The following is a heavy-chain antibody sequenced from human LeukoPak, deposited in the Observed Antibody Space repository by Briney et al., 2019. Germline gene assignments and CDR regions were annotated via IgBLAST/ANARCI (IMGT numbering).Heavy chain of an antibody. CDR1: GFPFIEYS. D-gene: IGHD1-1*01. CDR3: ARDHNYAFDN. J-gene: IGHJ4*02. CDR2: IGIDSGNT. Sequence: GGSLRLSCTVSGFPFIEYSMNWVRQVPGKGLEWISYIGIDSGNTKYADSVRGRFTISADKAKNSLYLQMNSLRVEDTAVYYCARDHNYAFDNWGQGTLVSVAS. V-gene: IGHV3-48*01.